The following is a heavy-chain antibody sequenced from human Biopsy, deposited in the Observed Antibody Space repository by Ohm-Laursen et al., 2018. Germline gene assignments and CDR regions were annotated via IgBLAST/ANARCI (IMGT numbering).Heavy chain of an antibody. CDR2: ITWNSGHI. J-gene: IGHJ6*02. V-gene: IGHV3-9*01. Sequence: SLRLSCAASDFTFDDYAMSWVRQRPGKGLEWVSGITWNSGHIAYADSVKGRFTISRDNAQKSLDLQLNSLRAEDTAVYYCVRGRSMDVWGQGTTVTVSS. CDR1: DFTFDDYA. CDR3: VRGRSMDV.